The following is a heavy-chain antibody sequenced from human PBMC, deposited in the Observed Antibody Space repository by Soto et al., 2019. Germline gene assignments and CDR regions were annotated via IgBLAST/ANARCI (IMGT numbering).Heavy chain of an antibody. V-gene: IGHV3-7*01. D-gene: IGHD4-17*01. CDR3: ARVTTMGGY. Sequence: EVQLVESGGGLVQPGGSLRLSCAASGFRFRDYWMYWVRQTPGKGLEWVANIKHDGSEKYYVDSVKGRFTISRDNARNSLFLQMDGLRAEDTAVDFCARVTTMGGYWGQGTLVTVSS. J-gene: IGHJ4*02. CDR1: GFRFRDYW. CDR2: IKHDGSEK.